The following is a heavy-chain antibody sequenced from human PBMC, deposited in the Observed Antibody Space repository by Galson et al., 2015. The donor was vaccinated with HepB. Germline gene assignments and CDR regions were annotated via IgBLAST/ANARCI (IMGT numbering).Heavy chain of an antibody. J-gene: IGHJ4*02. CDR1: GDSVSSISVA. CDR3: ARGSGSHFDY. Sequence: CAISGDSVSSISVAWNWIRQSPSRGLEWLGRTYYRSKWYKDYAVSVKSRISINPDTSKKQFSLQLNSVTPEDTAVYYCARGSGSHFDYWGQGTLVTVSS. V-gene: IGHV6-1*01. D-gene: IGHD3-10*01. CDR2: TYYRSKWYK.